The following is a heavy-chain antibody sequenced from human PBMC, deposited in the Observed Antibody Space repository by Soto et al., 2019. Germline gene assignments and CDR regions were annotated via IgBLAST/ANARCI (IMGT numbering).Heavy chain of an antibody. CDR1: GYTFTGYY. J-gene: IGHJ6*02. V-gene: IGHV1-2*02. Sequence: ASVKVSCKASGYTFTGYYMHWVRQAPGQGLEWMGWINPNSGGTNYAQKFQGRVTMTRDTSISTAYMELSRLRSDDTAVYYCARKDFWSGYYRVSHYYYGMDVWGQGTTVTV. D-gene: IGHD3-3*01. CDR2: INPNSGGT. CDR3: ARKDFWSGYYRVSHYYYGMDV.